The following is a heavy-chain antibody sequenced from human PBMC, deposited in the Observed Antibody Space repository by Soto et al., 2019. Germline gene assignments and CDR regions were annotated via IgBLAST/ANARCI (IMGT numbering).Heavy chain of an antibody. CDR1: GGTFSSYA. Sequence: QVQLVQSGAEVKKPGSSVKVSCKASGGTFSSYAISWVRQAPGQGLEWMGGIIPIFGTANYAQKFQGRVTITDDASTRTAYMERSSLRYEATAVYYCFWGLSGSSYYYGMDVWGQGTTVTVSS. D-gene: IGHD3-3*01. J-gene: IGHJ6*02. CDR3: FWGLSGSSYYYGMDV. CDR2: IIPIFGTA. V-gene: IGHV1-69*01.